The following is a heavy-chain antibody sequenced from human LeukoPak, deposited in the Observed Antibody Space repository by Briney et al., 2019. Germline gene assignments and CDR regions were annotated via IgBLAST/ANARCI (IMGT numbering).Heavy chain of an antibody. CDR3: ARDLGCCSGGSCSDRWYYYYYMDV. CDR2: INPNSGGT. J-gene: IGHJ6*03. CDR1: GYTFTGYY. D-gene: IGHD2-15*01. V-gene: IGHV1-2*06. Sequence: ASVKVSCKASGYTFTGYYMHWVRQAPGQGLEWMGRINPNSGGTNYAQKFQGRVTMTRDTSISTAYMELSRLRSDDTAVYYCARDLGCCSGGSCSDRWYYYYYMDVWGKGTTVTVSS.